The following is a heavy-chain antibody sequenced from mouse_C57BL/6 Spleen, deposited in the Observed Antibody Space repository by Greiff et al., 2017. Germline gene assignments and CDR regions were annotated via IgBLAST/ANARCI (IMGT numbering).Heavy chain of an antibody. J-gene: IGHJ2*01. V-gene: IGHV1-69*01. D-gene: IGHD1-1*01. CDR1: GYTFTSYW. CDR3: ARSPGSPYFDY. Sequence: VQLQQPGAELVMPGASVKLSCKASGYTFTSYWMHWVKQRPGQGLEWIGEIDPSDSYTNYNQKFKGKSTLTVDKSSSTAYMQLSSLTSEDSAVYYCARSPGSPYFDYWGQGTTLTVSS. CDR2: IDPSDSYT.